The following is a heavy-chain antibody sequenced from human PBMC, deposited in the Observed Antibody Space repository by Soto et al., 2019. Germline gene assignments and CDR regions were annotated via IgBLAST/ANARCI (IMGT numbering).Heavy chain of an antibody. D-gene: IGHD1-26*01. V-gene: IGHV1-18*01. CDR2: ISAYNGNP. J-gene: IGHJ5*02. CDR3: ALGVGALGHWFDP. Sequence: QVQLVQSGAEVKKPGASVKVSCKASGYTFTSYGISWVRQAPGQGLEWMGRISAYNGNPNYAQKLQGRVTMTKHPATITAYMEPRRLRSDDTALYYSALGVGALGHWFDPWGQGTLVTVSS. CDR1: GYTFTSYG.